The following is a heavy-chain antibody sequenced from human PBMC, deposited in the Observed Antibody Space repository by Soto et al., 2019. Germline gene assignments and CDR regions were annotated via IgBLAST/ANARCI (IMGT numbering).Heavy chain of an antibody. CDR3: AKREDGYCSSTSCYGYYYYYMDV. V-gene: IGHV3-23*01. J-gene: IGHJ6*03. CDR1: GFTFSSYA. CDR2: ISGSGGST. D-gene: IGHD2-2*03. Sequence: GGSLRLSCAASGFTFSSYAMSWVRQAPGKGLEWVSAISGSGGSTYYADSVKGRFTISRDNSKNTLYLQMNSLRAEDTAVYYCAKREDGYCSSTSCYGYYYYYMDVWGKGTTVTSP.